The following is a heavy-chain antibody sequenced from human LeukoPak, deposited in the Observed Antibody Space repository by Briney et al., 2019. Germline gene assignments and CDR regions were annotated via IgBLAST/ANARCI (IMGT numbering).Heavy chain of an antibody. Sequence: PGGSLRLSCAASGFTFSSYAMHWVRQAPGKGLEWVAVISYDGSNKYYADSVKGRFTISRDNSKNTLYLQMNSLRAGDTAVYYCAEKHYYDSSGTYTYYYGMDVWGQGTTVTVSS. V-gene: IGHV3-30-3*01. J-gene: IGHJ6*02. CDR2: ISYDGSNK. CDR1: GFTFSSYA. D-gene: IGHD3-22*01. CDR3: AEKHYYDSSGTYTYYYGMDV.